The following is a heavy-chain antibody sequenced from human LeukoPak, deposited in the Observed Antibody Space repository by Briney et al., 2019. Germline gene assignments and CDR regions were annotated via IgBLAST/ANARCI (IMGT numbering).Heavy chain of an antibody. V-gene: IGHV3-9*01. D-gene: IGHD2-2*01. J-gene: IGHJ4*02. Sequence: GGSLRLSCTASGLTFSNAWMTWVRQAPGKGLEWVSGISWNSGSIGYADSVKGRFTISRDNAKNSLYLQTNSLRAEDTALYYCAKGDCSSTSCPGFDYWGQGTLVTVSS. CDR2: ISWNSGSI. CDR1: GLTFSNAW. CDR3: AKGDCSSTSCPGFDY.